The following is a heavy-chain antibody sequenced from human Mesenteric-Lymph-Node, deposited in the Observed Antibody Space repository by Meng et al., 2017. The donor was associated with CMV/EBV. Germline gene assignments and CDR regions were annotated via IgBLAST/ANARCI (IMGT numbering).Heavy chain of an antibody. J-gene: IGHJ4*02. CDR2: INPNSGGT. Sequence: TFTGYYMHWVRQAPGQGLEWMGWINPNSGGTNYAQKFQGRVTMTRDTSISTAYMELSRLRSDDTAVYYCARRRLGYCSGGSCSGGFDYWGQGTLVTVSS. V-gene: IGHV1-2*02. CDR1: TFTGYY. CDR3: ARRRLGYCSGGSCSGGFDY. D-gene: IGHD2-15*01.